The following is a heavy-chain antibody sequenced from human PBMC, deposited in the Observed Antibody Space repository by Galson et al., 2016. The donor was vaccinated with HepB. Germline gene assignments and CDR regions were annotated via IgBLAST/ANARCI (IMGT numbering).Heavy chain of an antibody. CDR2: TKSKTDGETT. D-gene: IGHD2-2*01. Sequence: SLRLSCAVSGFTFNNAWMSWVRQAPGKGLEWVGRTKSKTDGETTDYAAPVKGRFTISRDDSKNTLYLQMNSQKAEDTAVYYCTRCRTSCSTFDYWGQGTLVTVSS. J-gene: IGHJ4*02. CDR1: GFTFNNAW. CDR3: TRCRTSCSTFDY. V-gene: IGHV3-15*01.